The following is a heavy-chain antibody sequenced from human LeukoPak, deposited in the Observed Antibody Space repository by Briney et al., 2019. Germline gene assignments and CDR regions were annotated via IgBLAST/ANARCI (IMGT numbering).Heavy chain of an antibody. J-gene: IGHJ6*03. D-gene: IGHD6-19*01. CDR3: AREGLALDYYYYMDV. CDR2: IYYSGST. V-gene: IGHV4-31*03. CDR1: GGSISRGGYY. Sequence: SQPLSLTCTLSGGSISRGGYYWSWIRQHPGEGLEWIVYIYYSGSTYYNPSLKSRVTISVDTYKNQFSLKLSSVTAADTAVYYCAREGLALDYYYYMDVWGKGTTVTVSS.